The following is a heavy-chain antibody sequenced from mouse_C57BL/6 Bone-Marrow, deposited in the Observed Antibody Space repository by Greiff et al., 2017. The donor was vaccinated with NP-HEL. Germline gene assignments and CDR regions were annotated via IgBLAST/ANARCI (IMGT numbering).Heavy chain of an antibody. CDR2: IHPSDSDT. Sequence: VQLQQPGAELVKPGASVKVSCKASGYTFTSYWMHWVKQRPGQGLEWIGRIHPSDSDTNYNQKFKGKATLTVDKSSSTAYMQLSSLTSEDSAFYYCALYYGISYAMDYWGQGTSVTVSS. CDR1: GYTFTSYW. J-gene: IGHJ4*01. CDR3: ALYYGISYAMDY. D-gene: IGHD2-1*01. V-gene: IGHV1-74*01.